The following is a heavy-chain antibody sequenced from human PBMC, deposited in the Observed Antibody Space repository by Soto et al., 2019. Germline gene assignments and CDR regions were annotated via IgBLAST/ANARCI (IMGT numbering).Heavy chain of an antibody. CDR1: GYSFTSYW. Sequence: GESLKISCKGSGYSFTSYWIGWVRQMPGKGLEWMGIIYPGDSDTRYSPSFQGQVTISADKSISTAYLQWSSLKASDTAMYYCARSVVVAATRPYYYYYMDVWGKGTTVTVSS. V-gene: IGHV5-51*01. CDR2: IYPGDSDT. D-gene: IGHD2-15*01. CDR3: ARSVVVAATRPYYYYYMDV. J-gene: IGHJ6*03.